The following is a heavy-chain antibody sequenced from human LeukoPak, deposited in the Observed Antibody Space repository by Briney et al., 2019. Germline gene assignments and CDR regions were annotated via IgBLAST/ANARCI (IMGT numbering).Heavy chain of an antibody. CDR1: GFTFTTYE. V-gene: IGHV3-48*03. CDR2: ISGSGGAI. J-gene: IGHJ4*02. D-gene: IGHD2-2*01. Sequence: GGSLRLSCATSGFTFTTYEMNWLRQAPGKGLEWVSHISGSGGAIYYADSVKGRFTISRDNAKNSLYLQMSSLRVEDTAVYYCARRYCSSTSCTLDYWGQGTLVTVSS. CDR3: ARRYCSSTSCTLDY.